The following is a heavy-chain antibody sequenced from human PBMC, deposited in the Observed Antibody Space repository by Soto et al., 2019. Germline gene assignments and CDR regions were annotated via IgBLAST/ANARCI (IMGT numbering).Heavy chain of an antibody. Sequence: GGSLRLSCAASGFTFSSYDMHWVRQATGKGLEWVSAIGTAGDTYYPGSVKGRFTISRENAKNSLYLQMNSLRAEDTAVYYCARAELGGSYQPDAFDIWGQGTMVTVSS. CDR2: IGTAGDT. CDR3: ARAELGGSYQPDAFDI. V-gene: IGHV3-13*01. J-gene: IGHJ3*02. CDR1: GFTFSSYD. D-gene: IGHD1-26*01.